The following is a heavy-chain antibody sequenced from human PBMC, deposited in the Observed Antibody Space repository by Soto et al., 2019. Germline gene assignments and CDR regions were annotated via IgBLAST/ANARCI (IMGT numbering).Heavy chain of an antibody. J-gene: IGHJ6*02. D-gene: IGHD3-10*01. CDR3: ARDLGEVRGVIGYYYYGMDV. V-gene: IGHV1-18*04. CDR2: ISGSNGAT. Sequence: ASVKVSCKFSGYNFINYGMTWVRQAPGQGLEWMGWISGSNGATKYAQRFQARVTLTTDTSTSTAYMELSSLRSEDTAVYYCARDLGEVRGVIGYYYYGMDVWGQGTTVTAP. CDR1: GYNFINYG.